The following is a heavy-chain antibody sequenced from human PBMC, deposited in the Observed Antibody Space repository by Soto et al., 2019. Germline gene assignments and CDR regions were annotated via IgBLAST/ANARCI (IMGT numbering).Heavy chain of an antibody. Sequence: XVSLRLSCAASGFTFRSYAMHWVRQAPGKGLEWVAVISYDGSNKYYADSVKGRFTISRDNSKNTLYLQMNSLRAEDTAVYYCARDDYYDYVWGSYRYGPYDYWGQGTLVTVSS. D-gene: IGHD3-16*02. CDR3: ARDDYYDYVWGSYRYGPYDY. J-gene: IGHJ4*02. V-gene: IGHV3-30-3*01. CDR1: GFTFRSYA. CDR2: ISYDGSNK.